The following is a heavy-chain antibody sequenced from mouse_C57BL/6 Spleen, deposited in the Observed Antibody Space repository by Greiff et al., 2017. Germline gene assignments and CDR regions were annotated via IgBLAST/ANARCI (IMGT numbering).Heavy chain of an antibody. CDR1: GYTFTDYY. Sequence: EVMLVESGPVLVKPGASVKMSCKASGYTFTDYYMNWVKQSHGKSLEWIGVINPYNGGTSYNQKFKGKATLTVDKSSSTAYMELNSLTSEDSAVYYCARRSNSFAYWGQGTLVTVSA. D-gene: IGHD2-5*01. CDR2: INPYNGGT. V-gene: IGHV1-19*01. CDR3: ARRSNSFAY. J-gene: IGHJ3*01.